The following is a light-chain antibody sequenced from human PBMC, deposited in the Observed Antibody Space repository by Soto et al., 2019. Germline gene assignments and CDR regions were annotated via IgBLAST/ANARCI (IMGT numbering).Light chain of an antibody. J-gene: IGLJ1*01. V-gene: IGLV2-8*01. CDR3: SSYTSSSIYV. CDR1: SSDVGGYNY. Sequence: QSVLTQPPSASGSPGQSVTISCTGTSSDVGGYNYVSWYQQHPGKAPKVMIYEVTKRPSGVPDRFSGSKSGNTASLTVSGLQAEDEADYYCSSYTSSSIYVFGSGTKVTVL. CDR2: EVT.